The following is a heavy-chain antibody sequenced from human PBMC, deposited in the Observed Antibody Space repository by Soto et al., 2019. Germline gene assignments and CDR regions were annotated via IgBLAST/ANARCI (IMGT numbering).Heavy chain of an antibody. CDR3: ASRDPGTSVDY. J-gene: IGHJ4*02. V-gene: IGHV4-4*02. Sequence: ASETLSLTCAVSGGPFTSNNWWTWVRQPPGQGLEWIGEIYRTGSTNYNPSLKSRVTISLDKSENQFSLKVTSLTAADTAVYYCASRDPGTSVDYWGQRTLVTVSS. CDR1: GGPFTSNNW. D-gene: IGHD1-7*01. CDR2: IYRTGST.